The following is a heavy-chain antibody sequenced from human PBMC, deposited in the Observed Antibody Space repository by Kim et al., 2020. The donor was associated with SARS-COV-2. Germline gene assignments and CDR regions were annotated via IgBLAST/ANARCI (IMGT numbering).Heavy chain of an antibody. Sequence: GGSLRLSCAASGFTFSSYSMSWVRQAPGRGLEWVSAITSSSTHIIYADSVKGRFSISRDNSKNSLYLQVNSLRAEDTAVYYCARVQYCSGGSCYSNGCDSWGQGTLVSVSS. CDR2: ITSSSTHI. V-gene: IGHV3-21*01. CDR3: ARVQYCSGGSCYSNGCDS. CDR1: GFTFSSYS. D-gene: IGHD2-15*01. J-gene: IGHJ5*01.